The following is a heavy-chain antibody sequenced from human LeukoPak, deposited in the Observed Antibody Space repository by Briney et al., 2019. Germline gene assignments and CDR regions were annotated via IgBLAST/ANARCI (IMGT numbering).Heavy chain of an antibody. CDR1: GGTFSSYA. Sequence: SVKVSCKASGGTFSSYAISWVRQAPGQGLEWMGGIVPIFGTANYAQKFQGRVTITADESTSTAYMELSSLRSEDTAVYYCASGELVVPAAIRSDYYYYYYMDVWGKGTTVTVSS. CDR3: ASGELVVPAAIRSDYYYYYYMDV. J-gene: IGHJ6*03. V-gene: IGHV1-69*13. D-gene: IGHD2-2*02. CDR2: IVPIFGTA.